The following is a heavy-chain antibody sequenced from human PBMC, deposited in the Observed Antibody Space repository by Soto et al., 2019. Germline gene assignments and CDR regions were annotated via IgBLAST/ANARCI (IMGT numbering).Heavy chain of an antibody. D-gene: IGHD3-16*01. CDR2: IKQDGSES. J-gene: IGHJ3*01. CDR3: ATARTQLCAPDALHF. V-gene: IGHV3-7*03. Sequence: EVQLVESGGGLVQPGGSLRLSCAASGFTFNNYWMTWVRQAPGKGLEWVSNIKQDGSESSYMDSVKGRFTISRDNAKNVVHLQTDSLRANDTSVYYCATARTQLCAPDALHFWGQGTVLTVSS. CDR1: GFTFNNYW.